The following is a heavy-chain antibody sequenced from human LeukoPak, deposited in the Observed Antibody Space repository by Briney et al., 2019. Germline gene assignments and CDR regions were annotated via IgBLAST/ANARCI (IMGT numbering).Heavy chain of an antibody. CDR2: SSSSGSTI. Sequence: HPGGSLRLSCAASGFTFSSYEMNWVRQAPGKGLEWVSYSSSSGSTIYYADSVKGRFTISRDNAKNSLYLQMNSLRAEDTAVYYCARETPPVGGSHDDYDYWGQGTLVTVSS. D-gene: IGHD1-26*01. CDR1: GFTFSSYE. J-gene: IGHJ4*02. V-gene: IGHV3-48*03. CDR3: ARETPPVGGSHDDYDY.